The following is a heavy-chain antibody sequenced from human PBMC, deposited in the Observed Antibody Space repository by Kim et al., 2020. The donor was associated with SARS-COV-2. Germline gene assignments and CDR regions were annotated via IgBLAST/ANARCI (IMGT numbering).Heavy chain of an antibody. V-gene: IGHV3-15*01. J-gene: IGHJ4*02. D-gene: IGHD2-15*01. CDR3: ATGYCSGGSCSRDLDN. Sequence: PVKGRFTVARDDSKNMLYLQMNSLKTEDTAVYYCATGYCSGGSCSRDLDNWGQGTLVTVSS.